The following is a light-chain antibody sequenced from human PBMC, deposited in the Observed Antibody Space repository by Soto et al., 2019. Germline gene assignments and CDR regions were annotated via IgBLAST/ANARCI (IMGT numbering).Light chain of an antibody. J-gene: IGKJ4*01. V-gene: IGKV1-9*01. Sequence: DIQLTQSPSFLSASVGDRVTITCRASQGISSYLAWYQQKPGKAPKLLIYAASTLQSGVPSRFSGSGSGTEFTLTISSLQPEDCATYYCQQLNSDLLTFGGGTKGDIK. CDR2: AAS. CDR1: QGISSY. CDR3: QQLNSDLLT.